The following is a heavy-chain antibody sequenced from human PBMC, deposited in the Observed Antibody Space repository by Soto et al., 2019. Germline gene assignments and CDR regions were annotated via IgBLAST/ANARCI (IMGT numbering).Heavy chain of an antibody. Sequence: EVQLVESGGGLVQPGGSLRLSCVPSGFTFNSHWMHWVRQAPGKGLVWVSRINGAGSSTSYADSVRGRFTISRDNAKNTLYLQMNSLRAEDTAVYYCARDPRDGYHSPPDYWGQGTLVTVSS. J-gene: IGHJ4*02. D-gene: IGHD5-12*01. CDR2: INGAGSST. V-gene: IGHV3-74*01. CDR3: ARDPRDGYHSPPDY. CDR1: GFTFNSHW.